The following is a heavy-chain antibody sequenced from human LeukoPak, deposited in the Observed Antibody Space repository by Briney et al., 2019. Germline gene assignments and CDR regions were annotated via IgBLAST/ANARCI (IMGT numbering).Heavy chain of an antibody. CDR3: ARDRRYSSGYYYYYMDV. V-gene: IGHV1-69*01. CDR2: IIPIFGTA. D-gene: IGHD6-19*01. CDR1: GGTFRSYA. J-gene: IGHJ6*03. Sequence: GSSVKVSCKASGGTFRSYAISWVRQAPGQGLEWMGGIIPIFGTANYAQKFQGRVTITADESTSTAYMELSSLRSEDTAVYYCARDRRYSSGYYYYYMDVWGKGTTVTVSS.